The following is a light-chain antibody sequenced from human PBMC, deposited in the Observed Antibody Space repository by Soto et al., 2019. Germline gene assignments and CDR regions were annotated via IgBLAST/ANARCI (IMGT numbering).Light chain of an antibody. CDR1: QTMTRAY. CDR2: AAS. Sequence: EIVLTQSPGTLSLSPGQRATLCCRASQTMTRAYVAWYQQKPGQAPRLLIYAASYRATGISDKFSGSGSGTDFSLTISRLEPEDFAVYYCQQYGSSGTFGQGTKVDIK. J-gene: IGKJ1*01. CDR3: QQYGSSGT. V-gene: IGKV3-20*01.